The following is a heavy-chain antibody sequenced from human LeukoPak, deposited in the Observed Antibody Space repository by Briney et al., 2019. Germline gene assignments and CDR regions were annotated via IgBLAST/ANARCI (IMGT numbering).Heavy chain of an antibody. J-gene: IGHJ5*02. Sequence: GGSLRLSCAASGFTFSSYWMHWVRQAPGKGQVWVSRINSDGSDTTYADSVKGRFTISRDNAKNTVYLQMNSLRAEDTAVYYCASGTVYFDPWGQGTLVTVSS. CDR1: GFTFSSYW. D-gene: IGHD5/OR15-5a*01. CDR2: INSDGSDT. V-gene: IGHV3-74*01. CDR3: ASGTVYFDP.